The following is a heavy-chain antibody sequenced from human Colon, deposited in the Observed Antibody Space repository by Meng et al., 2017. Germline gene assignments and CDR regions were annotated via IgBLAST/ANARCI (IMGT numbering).Heavy chain of an antibody. D-gene: IGHD5-12*01. CDR2: ISAYNGNT. Sequence: QVQLVQSGAEEKKPGPSAKVACKAYGYTFTSYGISWVRQAPGQGLEWVAWISAYNGNTIYAQKVQGRVTLTTDTSTSTAYMELRSLISDDTAVYYCGRSGAYDYRIDSWGQGTLVTVSS. J-gene: IGHJ5*01. CDR3: GRSGAYDYRIDS. V-gene: IGHV1-18*01. CDR1: GYTFTSYG.